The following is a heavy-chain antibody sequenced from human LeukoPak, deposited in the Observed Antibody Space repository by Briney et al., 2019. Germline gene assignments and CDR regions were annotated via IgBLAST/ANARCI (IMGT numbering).Heavy chain of an antibody. CDR1: GGSISSSSYY. V-gene: IGHV4-39*07. CDR2: IYYSGST. J-gene: IGHJ4*02. CDR3: AKGYCSSTSCYTEPDY. Sequence: SETLSLTCTASGGSISSSSYYWGWIRQPPGKGLEWIGSIYYSGSTYYNPSLKSRVTISVDTSKNQFSLKLSSVTAADTAVYYCAKGYCSSTSCYTEPDYWGQGTLVTVSS. D-gene: IGHD2-2*02.